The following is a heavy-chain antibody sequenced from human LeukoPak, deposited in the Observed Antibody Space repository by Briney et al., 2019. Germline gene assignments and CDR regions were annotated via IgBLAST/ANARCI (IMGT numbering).Heavy chain of an antibody. CDR1: GYTFTGYY. CDR3: ARDRNGPLRFGGLEI. J-gene: IGHJ3*02. CDR2: INPNSGGT. D-gene: IGHD3-10*01. V-gene: IGHV1-2*02. Sequence: ASVKVSCKASGYTFTGYYMHWVRQAPGQGLEWMGWINPNSGGTNYAQKFQGRVTMTRDTSISTAYMELSRLRSDDTAVYYCARDRNGPLRFGGLEIWGQGTMVTVSS.